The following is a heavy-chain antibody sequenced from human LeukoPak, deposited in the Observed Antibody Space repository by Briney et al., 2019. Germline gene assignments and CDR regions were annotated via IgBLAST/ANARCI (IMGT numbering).Heavy chain of an antibody. CDR2: ISSSGSTI. J-gene: IGHJ5*02. CDR3: AKVRWVPVNWFDP. CDR1: GFTFSDYY. D-gene: IGHD3-10*01. Sequence: GGSLRPSCAASGFTFSDYYMSWIRQAPGKGLEWVSYISSSGSTIYYADSVKGRFTISRDNAKNSLYLQMNSLRAEDTAVYYCAKVRWVPVNWFDPWGQGTLVTVSS. V-gene: IGHV3-11*01.